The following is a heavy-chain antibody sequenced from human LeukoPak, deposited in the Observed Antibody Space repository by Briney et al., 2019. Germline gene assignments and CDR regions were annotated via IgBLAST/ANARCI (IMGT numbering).Heavy chain of an antibody. CDR1: GGSFSGYY. CDR2: INHSGST. D-gene: IGHD3-22*01. Sequence: PSETLSLTCAVYGGSFSGYYWSWIRQPPGKGLEWIGEINHSGSTNYSPSLKSRVTISVDTSKNQFSLKLSSVTAADTAVYYCARKTKYYYDSSGYYDYYYGMDVWGQGTTVTVSS. J-gene: IGHJ6*02. V-gene: IGHV4-34*01. CDR3: ARKTKYYYDSSGYYDYYYGMDV.